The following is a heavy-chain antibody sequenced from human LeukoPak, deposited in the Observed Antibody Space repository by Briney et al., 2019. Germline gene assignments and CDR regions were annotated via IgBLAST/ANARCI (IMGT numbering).Heavy chain of an antibody. J-gene: IGHJ3*02. CDR2: IRSKANSYAT. V-gene: IGHV3-73*01. D-gene: IGHD6-19*01. CDR3: TRPVAGTSDAFDI. Sequence: GGSLRLSCAASGFTFSGSAMHWVRQASGKGLEWVGRIRSKANSYATAYAASVKGRFTISRDDSKNTAYLQTNSLKTEDTAVYYCTRPVAGTSDAFDIWGQGTMVTVSS. CDR1: GFTFSGSA.